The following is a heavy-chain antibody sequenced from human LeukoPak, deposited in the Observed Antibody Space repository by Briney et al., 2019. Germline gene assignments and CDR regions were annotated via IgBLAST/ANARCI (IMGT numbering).Heavy chain of an antibody. V-gene: IGHV3-23*01. Sequence: GGSVRVSCAASGFTFSSYAMSWVRQAPGKGLEWVSAISGSGGSTYYADSVKGRCTISRDNSKHPLYLQMHSLRAEDTAVYYCAKERDVGYCTNGVCYNRGFDYWGQGPLVTVSS. CDR2: ISGSGGST. CDR1: GFTFSSYA. CDR3: AKERDVGYCTNGVCYNRGFDY. D-gene: IGHD2-8*01. J-gene: IGHJ4*02.